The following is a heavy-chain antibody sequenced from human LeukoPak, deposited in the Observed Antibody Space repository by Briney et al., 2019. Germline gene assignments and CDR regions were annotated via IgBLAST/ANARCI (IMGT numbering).Heavy chain of an antibody. CDR1: GFTFSSYS. CDR3: ARGDDYGDYNSDY. D-gene: IGHD4-17*01. Sequence: PGGSLRLSCAASGFTFSSYSMNWVRQAPGKGLEWVSSISSSSSYIYYADSVKGRFTISRDNAKNSLYLQMNSLGAEDTAVYYCARGDDYGDYNSDYWGQGTLVTVSS. V-gene: IGHV3-21*01. J-gene: IGHJ4*02. CDR2: ISSSSSYI.